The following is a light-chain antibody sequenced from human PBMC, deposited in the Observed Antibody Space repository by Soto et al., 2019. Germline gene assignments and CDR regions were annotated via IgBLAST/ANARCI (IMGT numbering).Light chain of an antibody. CDR3: CSYAGSFTWL. Sequence: QSALTQPRSVSGSPGQSVTISCTGTSSDVGNYNDVSWYQQYPGKAPKLMIYEVSKRPSGVPDRFSGSKSGNTASLTISGLQTEDEADYYCCSYAGSFTWLFGGGTKLTVL. CDR1: SSDVGNYND. J-gene: IGLJ3*02. V-gene: IGLV2-11*01. CDR2: EVS.